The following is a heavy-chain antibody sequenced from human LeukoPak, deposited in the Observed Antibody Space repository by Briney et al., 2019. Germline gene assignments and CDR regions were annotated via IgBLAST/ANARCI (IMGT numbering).Heavy chain of an antibody. CDR2: IYYSGST. D-gene: IGHD2-2*02. V-gene: IGHV4-59*08. J-gene: IGHJ6*02. Sequence: PSETLSLTCTVPGGSISSYYWSWIRQPPGKGLEWIGYIYYSGSTNYNPSLKSRVTISVDTSKDQFSLKLSSVTAADTAVYYCARHDDIVVVPAAISRGYYYGMDVWGQGTTVTVSS. CDR1: GGSISSYY. CDR3: ARHDDIVVVPAAISRGYYYGMDV.